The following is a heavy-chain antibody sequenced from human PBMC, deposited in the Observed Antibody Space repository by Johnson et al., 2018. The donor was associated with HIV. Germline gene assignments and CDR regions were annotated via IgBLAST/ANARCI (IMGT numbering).Heavy chain of an antibody. CDR2: ISWDGGST. V-gene: IGHV3-43*01. Sequence: VQLVESGGVVVQPGGSLRLSCAASGFTFDDYTMHWVRQAPGKGLEWVSLISWDGGSTYYADSVKGRFTISRDNSKNSLYLHMNSLRTEDTALYYCAKERRTGAFDIWGQGTMVTVSS. CDR3: AKERRTGAFDI. CDR1: GFTFDDYT. J-gene: IGHJ3*02.